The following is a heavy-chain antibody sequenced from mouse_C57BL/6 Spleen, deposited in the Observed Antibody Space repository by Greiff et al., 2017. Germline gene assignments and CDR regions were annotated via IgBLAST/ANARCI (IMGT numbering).Heavy chain of an antibody. CDR2: ISSGSSTI. Sequence: EVKLMESGGGLVKPGGSLKLSCAASGFTFSDYGMHWVRQAPEKGLEWVAYISSGSSTIYYADTVKGRFTISRDDAKNTLCLQMTSLRSEDTAMYYCAREGTGTSYYFDYWGQGTTLTVSS. CDR3: AREGTGTSYYFDY. V-gene: IGHV5-17*01. D-gene: IGHD4-1*01. CDR1: GFTFSDYG. J-gene: IGHJ2*01.